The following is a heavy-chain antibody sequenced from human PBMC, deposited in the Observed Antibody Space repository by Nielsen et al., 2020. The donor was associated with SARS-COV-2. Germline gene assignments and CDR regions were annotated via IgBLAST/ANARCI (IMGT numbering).Heavy chain of an antibody. Sequence: GGSLRLSCVASGFTFSSYAMNWVRQAPGKGLEWVANIWNDGSKKYYADSVKGRFTIFRDDSKNTLFLEMNSLRVDDTAVYYCARRYSGYAGFDYWGQGTLVTVSS. CDR1: GFTFSSYA. CDR3: ARRYSGYAGFDY. J-gene: IGHJ4*02. CDR2: IWNDGSKK. D-gene: IGHD5-12*01. V-gene: IGHV3-33*08.